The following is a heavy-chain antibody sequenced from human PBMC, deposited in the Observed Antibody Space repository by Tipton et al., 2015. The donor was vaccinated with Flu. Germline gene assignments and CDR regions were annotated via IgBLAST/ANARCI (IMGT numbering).Heavy chain of an antibody. D-gene: IGHD1-1*01. CDR3: AREGVPSLGWNPDY. V-gene: IGHV4-39*07. J-gene: IGHJ4*02. CDR1: GVSISSSGLY. Sequence: LRLSCTVSGVSISSSGLYWGWIRQPPGKGLEWIANIHESGSTHFHPSLKSRVTISLDTSKNQFYLEMTSVTAADTAMYYCAREGVPSLGWNPDYWGQGTQVTVSS. CDR2: IHESGST.